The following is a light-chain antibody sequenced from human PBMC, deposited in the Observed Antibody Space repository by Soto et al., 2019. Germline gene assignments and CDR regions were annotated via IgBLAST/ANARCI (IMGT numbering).Light chain of an antibody. Sequence: QAVVTQEPSFSVSPGGTVTLTCDLSSDSVSTNYYPSWYQQTPGQAPRTLIYRTNTRSSGVPDRFSGSILGNKAALTITGAQADVETDYYCVLYMGSVPVFGGGTKLTVL. CDR3: VLYMGSVPV. J-gene: IGLJ2*01. V-gene: IGLV8-61*01. CDR1: SDSVSTNYY. CDR2: RTN.